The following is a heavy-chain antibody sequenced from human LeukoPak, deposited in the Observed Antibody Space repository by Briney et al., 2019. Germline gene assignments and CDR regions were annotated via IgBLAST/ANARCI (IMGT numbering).Heavy chain of an antibody. CDR1: GFTFSRYG. CDR3: AKDRDTAMEIDQ. D-gene: IGHD5-18*01. Sequence: GGSLRLSCAASGFTFSRYGMHWVCQAPGKGLEWVAVIWYDGTNKYYADSVKGRFTISRDNSKNTLYLQMNSLRAEDTAMYYCAKDRDTAMEIDQWGQGTLVTVSS. V-gene: IGHV3-33*03. J-gene: IGHJ4*02. CDR2: IWYDGTNK.